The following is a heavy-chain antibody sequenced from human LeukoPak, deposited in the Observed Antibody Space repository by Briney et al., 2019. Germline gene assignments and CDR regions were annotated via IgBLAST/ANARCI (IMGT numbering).Heavy chain of an antibody. V-gene: IGHV3-66*01. Sequence: GGSLRLSCAASGFTVSSNYMTWVRQAPGKGLERVSSLNSGGNTYYADSVKDRFTISRDNSQNTVYLQMSSLRAEDTAVYYCARLRYSSGPLGFWGQGTLVTVSS. D-gene: IGHD6-19*01. J-gene: IGHJ4*02. CDR2: LNSGGNT. CDR3: ARLRYSSGPLGF. CDR1: GFTVSSNY.